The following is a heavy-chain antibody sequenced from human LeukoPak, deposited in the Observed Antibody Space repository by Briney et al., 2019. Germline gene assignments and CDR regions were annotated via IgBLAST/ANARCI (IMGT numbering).Heavy chain of an antibody. D-gene: IGHD1-1*01. CDR1: GGSISSSSYY. CDR3: ARLGNWNDEQSDIGYDY. CDR2: IYDSGST. V-gene: IGHV4-39*01. J-gene: IGHJ4*02. Sequence: SETLSLTCTVSGGSISSSSYYWGWIRQPPGKGLEWIGSIYDSGSTYDNPSLKSRVTISVDTSKNQFSLQLSSVTAADTAVYYCARLGNWNDEQSDIGYDYWGQGTLVTVSS.